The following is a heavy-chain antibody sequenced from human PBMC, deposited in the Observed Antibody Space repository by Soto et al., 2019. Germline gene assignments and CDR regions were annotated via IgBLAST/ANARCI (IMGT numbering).Heavy chain of an antibody. CDR3: ARHDGRSDGDWFDP. J-gene: IGHJ5*02. CDR2: VYYTGSA. V-gene: IGHV4-39*01. Sequence: QLQLQESGPGLVKPSETLSLTCTVSGGSISSTNHYWGWIRQPPGKGLEWFGSVYYTGSAHYNPSPXRXVXLSVDPSQKQFSLQLKSVTAADTAIYSCARHDGRSDGDWFDPWGQGILVTVSS. CDR1: GGSISSTNHY.